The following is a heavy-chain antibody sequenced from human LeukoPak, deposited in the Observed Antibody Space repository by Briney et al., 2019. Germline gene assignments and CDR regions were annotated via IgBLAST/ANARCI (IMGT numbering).Heavy chain of an antibody. CDR1: GYTFASYA. J-gene: IGHJ4*02. Sequence: ASVKVSCKASGYTFASYAMHWVRQAPGQRLEWMGWILAGNGNTKYSQRFQGRVTITRDTSASTAYMELSSLRSEDTAVYYCARSEWELPHFDYWGQGTLVTVSS. D-gene: IGHD1-26*01. V-gene: IGHV1-3*01. CDR2: ILAGNGNT. CDR3: ARSEWELPHFDY.